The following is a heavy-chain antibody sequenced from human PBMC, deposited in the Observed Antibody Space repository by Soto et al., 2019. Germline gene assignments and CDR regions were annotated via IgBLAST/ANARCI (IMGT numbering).Heavy chain of an antibody. V-gene: IGHV1-46*01. J-gene: IGHJ1*01. CDR3: AREENCSGGTCYSEYFHR. Sequence: ASVKVSCKASASHFTAYSMHWVRLAPGQGLEWMGVVNPSGGSTKYAQNFQGRVTMTRDTSTTTIYMELSSLRSDDTAIYYCAREENCSGGTCYSEYFHRWGQGTLVTVSS. CDR1: ASHFTAYS. CDR2: VNPSGGST. D-gene: IGHD2-15*01.